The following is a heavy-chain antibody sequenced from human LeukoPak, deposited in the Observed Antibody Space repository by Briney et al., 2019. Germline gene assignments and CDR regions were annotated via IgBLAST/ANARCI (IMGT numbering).Heavy chain of an antibody. J-gene: IGHJ4*02. Sequence: PSETLSLTSIVSVVSPSYLYCGWVRQPPGKGLEWIGYIYYSGNTNYNPSLKSRVTISVDTSNNQFSLKLSTVTAADTAVYYCARVRYCSTNRCYDRCFDNWGQGTLVTVSS. D-gene: IGHD2-2*01. CDR3: ARVRYCSTNRCYDRCFDN. CDR2: IYYSGNT. V-gene: IGHV4-59*01. CDR1: VVSPSYLY.